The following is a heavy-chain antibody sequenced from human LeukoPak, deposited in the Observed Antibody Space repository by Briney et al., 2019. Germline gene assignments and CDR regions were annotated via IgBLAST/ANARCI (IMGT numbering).Heavy chain of an antibody. CDR3: ARGRTLTSCYDY. Sequence: ASVKVSCKASGYTXTGYYMHRVRQAPGQGLEWMEWINPNSGGTNYAQKFQGRVTMTRDTSISTAYMELSRLRSDDTAVYYCARGRTLTSCYDYWGQGTLVTVSS. J-gene: IGHJ4*02. D-gene: IGHD2-15*01. CDR2: INPNSGGT. CDR1: GYTXTGYY. V-gene: IGHV1-2*02.